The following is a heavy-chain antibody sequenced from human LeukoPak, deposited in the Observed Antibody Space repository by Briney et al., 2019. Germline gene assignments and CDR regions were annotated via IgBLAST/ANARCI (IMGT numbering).Heavy chain of an antibody. D-gene: IGHD4-17*01. CDR1: GYTFTSYD. CDR3: ARVTQTDYDFDY. V-gene: IGHV1-8*01. CDR2: MNPNSGDT. J-gene: IGHJ4*02. Sequence: ASVKVSCKASGYTFTSYDINWVRQATGQGLEWMGWMNPNSGDTGYAQNFQGRVTMTTDTSTSTAYMELRSLRSDDTAVYYCARVTQTDYDFDYWGQGTLVTVSS.